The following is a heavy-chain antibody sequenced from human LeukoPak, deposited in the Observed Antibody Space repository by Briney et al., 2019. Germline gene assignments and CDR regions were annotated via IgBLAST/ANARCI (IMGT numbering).Heavy chain of an antibody. Sequence: PGGSLRLSCAASGFTFSSYAMSWVRQAPGKGLEWVSAISGSGGSTSYADSVKGRFTISRDNSKKTLYLQMKSLRAEDTAVYYCAKDPGGYGDCLDYWGQGTLVTVSS. CDR1: GFTFSSYA. V-gene: IGHV3-23*01. D-gene: IGHD4-17*01. CDR2: ISGSGGST. J-gene: IGHJ4*02. CDR3: AKDPGGYGDCLDY.